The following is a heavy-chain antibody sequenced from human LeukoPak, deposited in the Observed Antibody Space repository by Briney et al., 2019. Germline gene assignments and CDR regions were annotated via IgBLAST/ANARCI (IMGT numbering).Heavy chain of an antibody. CDR3: ARVNSAQWLVSFNFDY. CDR1: GYTFNSYG. CDR2: ISVYNGNK. V-gene: IGHV1-18*01. J-gene: IGHJ4*02. D-gene: IGHD6-19*01. Sequence: ASVKLSCKASGYTFNSYGITWVRQAPGQGLEWMGWISVYNGNKNDAQKFQGRVTMTTDTSTSTAYMEVKSLRSDDTAVYYCARVNSAQWLVSFNFDYWGQGTLVTVSS.